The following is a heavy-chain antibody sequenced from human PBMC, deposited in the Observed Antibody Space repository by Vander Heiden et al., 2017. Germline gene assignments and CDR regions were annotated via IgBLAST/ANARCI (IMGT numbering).Heavy chain of an antibody. V-gene: IGHV3-74*01. CDR3: ARGNYGMDV. CDR1: GFPFSHYY. Sequence: ELQLVESGGGLVQPGGSRRLSCAGSGFPFSHYYIHWMRQAPGKGLVWVSNIKSDGSITNYADSVKGRFTISRDNAKSTVYLQMNNLRAEDTAVYYCARGNYGMDVWGQGTTVTVS. J-gene: IGHJ6*02. CDR2: IKSDGSIT.